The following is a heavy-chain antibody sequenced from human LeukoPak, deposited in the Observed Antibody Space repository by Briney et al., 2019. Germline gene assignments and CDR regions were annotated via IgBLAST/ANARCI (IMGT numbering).Heavy chain of an antibody. Sequence: SGPTLVKPPPTLTLTCTFSGFSLSTSGVGVGWIRQPPGKAPEWLALIYWDDDKRYSPSLKSRLTITKDTSKNQVVLTMTTMDPVDTATYYCAHNIVATAYANEHFDYWGQGTLVTVSS. J-gene: IGHJ4*02. CDR2: IYWDDDK. D-gene: IGHD5-12*01. CDR3: AHNIVATAYANEHFDY. V-gene: IGHV2-5*02. CDR1: GFSLSTSGVG.